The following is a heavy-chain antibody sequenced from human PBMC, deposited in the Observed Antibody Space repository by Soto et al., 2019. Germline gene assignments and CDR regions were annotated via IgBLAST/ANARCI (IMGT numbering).Heavy chain of an antibody. J-gene: IGHJ5*02. V-gene: IGHV3-33*01. D-gene: IGHD6-13*01. CDR1: GFTLSSYG. Sequence: PGGSLRLSCAASGFTLSSYGMHWVRQTPGKGLEHLAVIWSDGTNKYYADSVKGRFIITRDTSKNTLYLEMNSLRVEDTAVYHCARGIAAAGRNWWFAPWGQGTLVTVSS. CDR2: IWSDGTNK. CDR3: ARGIAAAGRNWWFAP.